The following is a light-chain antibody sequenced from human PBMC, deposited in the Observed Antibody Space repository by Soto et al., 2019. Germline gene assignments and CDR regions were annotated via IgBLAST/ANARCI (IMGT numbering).Light chain of an antibody. CDR2: GAS. CDR1: QSVSSN. J-gene: IGKJ5*01. CDR3: QHYVERSPIT. V-gene: IGKV3-20*01. Sequence: ELVMPQSPATLSVSPGERATLSCRASQSVSSNLAWYQQKPGQAPRLLISGASSRATGIPDGFSGSGSGTDFTLTISRLEPEDFALYYCQHYVERSPITFGQGTRLEIK.